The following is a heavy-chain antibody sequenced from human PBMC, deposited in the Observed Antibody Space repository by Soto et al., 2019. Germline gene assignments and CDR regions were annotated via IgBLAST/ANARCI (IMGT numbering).Heavy chain of an antibody. D-gene: IGHD3-9*01. J-gene: IGHJ4*02. CDR1: GYTFTSYG. CDR2: ISAYNGNT. CDR3: AVDYDILTGYYKMDY. Sequence: ASVKVSCKASGYTFTSYGISWVRQAPGQGLEWMGWISAYNGNTNYAQKLQGRVTMTTDTSTSTAYMELRSLRSDDTAVYYCAVDYDILTGYYKMDYWGQGTLVTVSS. V-gene: IGHV1-18*01.